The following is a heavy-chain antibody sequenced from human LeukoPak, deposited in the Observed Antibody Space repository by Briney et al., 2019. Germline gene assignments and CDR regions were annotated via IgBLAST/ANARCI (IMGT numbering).Heavy chain of an antibody. V-gene: IGHV4-59*11. CDR3: ATETLYDSSGYYRA. Sequence: TSETLSLTCSVSGASITNHYWTWIRHPPGKGLEWLGYIFNSGSTKYNPSLKSRVTISLDTSKNQFSLRLTSVTAADTAVYYCATETLYDSSGYYRAWGQGTLVTVSS. CDR2: IFNSGST. CDR1: GASITNHY. D-gene: IGHD3-22*01. J-gene: IGHJ5*02.